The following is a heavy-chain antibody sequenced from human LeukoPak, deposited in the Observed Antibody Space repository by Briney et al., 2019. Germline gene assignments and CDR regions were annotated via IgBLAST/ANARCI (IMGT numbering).Heavy chain of an antibody. CDR1: GGSINNLY. J-gene: IGHJ6*02. V-gene: IGHV4-59*11. D-gene: IGHD3-10*01. CDR2: IYYSWST. Sequence: SVSVCLTPGVSGGSINNLYWMWMTQPPGRGWVGVGNIYYSWSTNYNTSLKSRVTISVDTSKNQFSLTLSSVTAADTAVYYCARVETWFGELDVWGQGTTVTVSS. CDR3: ARVETWFGELDV.